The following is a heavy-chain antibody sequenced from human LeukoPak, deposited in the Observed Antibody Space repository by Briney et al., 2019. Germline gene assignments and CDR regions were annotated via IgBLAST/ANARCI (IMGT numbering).Heavy chain of an antibody. CDR2: ISGSGGST. V-gene: IGHV3-23*01. D-gene: IGHD3-10*01. Sequence: PGGSLRVSCAASGFTFSCYAMSWVRPAPGKRLYWVSAISGSGGSTYYADSVKGRFTISRDNSKNTLYLQMNSLRAEDTAVYYCARAVVRGVIITFDYWGQGTLVTVSS. J-gene: IGHJ4*02. CDR1: GFTFSCYA. CDR3: ARAVVRGVIITFDY.